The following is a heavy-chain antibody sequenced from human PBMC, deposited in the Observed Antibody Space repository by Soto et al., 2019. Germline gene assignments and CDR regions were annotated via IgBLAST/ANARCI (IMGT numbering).Heavy chain of an antibody. Sequence: SETLSLTCAVYGGSFSGYYWSWIRQPPGKGLEWIGEINHSGSTNYNPSLKSRVTISVDTSKNQFSLKLSSVTAADTAVYYCATHSNSSWYFDYWGQGTLVTVSS. CDR3: ATHSNSSWYFDY. D-gene: IGHD6-13*01. V-gene: IGHV4-34*01. CDR1: GGSFSGYY. CDR2: INHSGST. J-gene: IGHJ4*02.